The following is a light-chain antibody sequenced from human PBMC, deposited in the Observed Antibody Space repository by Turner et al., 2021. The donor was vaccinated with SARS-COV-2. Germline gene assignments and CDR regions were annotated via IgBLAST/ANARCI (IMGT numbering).Light chain of an antibody. J-gene: IGKJ4*01. CDR2: DGS. CDR3: QQYHNWPPIT. CDR1: QSVRTN. Sequence: EILMTQSPATLSVSPGEGATLSCRASQSVRTNLAWYQQKPGQGPRLLIYDGSSRATECPARVSGSGSGTDFPLTISSLQPEDFAVYFCQQYHNWPPITFGGGTRVEIK. V-gene: IGKV3-15*01.